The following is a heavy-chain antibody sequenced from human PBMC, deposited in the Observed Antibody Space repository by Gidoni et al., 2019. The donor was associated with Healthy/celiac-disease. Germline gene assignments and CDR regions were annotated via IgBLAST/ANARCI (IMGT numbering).Heavy chain of an antibody. CDR1: GFTFADYA. Sequence: EVQLVESGGGLVQPGRSLRLSCAASGFTFADYAMHWVRQAPGKGLEWVSGISWNSGSIGYADSVKGRFTISRDNAKNSLYLQMNSLRAEDTALYYCAKDTQLLWFGEALDYWGQGTLVTVSS. CDR2: ISWNSGSI. D-gene: IGHD3-10*01. V-gene: IGHV3-9*01. J-gene: IGHJ4*02. CDR3: AKDTQLLWFGEALDY.